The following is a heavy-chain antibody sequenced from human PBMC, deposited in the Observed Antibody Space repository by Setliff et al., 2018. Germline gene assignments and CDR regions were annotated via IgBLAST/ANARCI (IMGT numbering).Heavy chain of an antibody. V-gene: IGHV4-4*02. CDR3: ARDRGSNNSPEDFDY. J-gene: IGHJ4*02. Sequence: PSETLSLTCAVSGGSVRSDNWWSWVRQSQGKGLEWIGRIFGSGSTNYNPSLKSRVTMSIDTSKNQFFLKVRYVTAADTAVSYCARDRGSNNSPEDFDYGGRGTLVTVSS. CDR1: GGSVRSDNW. CDR2: IFGSGST. D-gene: IGHD1-1*01.